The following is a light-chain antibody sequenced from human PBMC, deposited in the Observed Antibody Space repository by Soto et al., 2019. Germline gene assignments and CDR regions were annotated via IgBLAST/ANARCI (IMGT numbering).Light chain of an antibody. CDR1: QSITNY. CDR2: GAS. CDR3: QQTDSTPWT. J-gene: IGKJ1*01. V-gene: IGKV1-39*01. Sequence: DIQMTQSPSSLSASVGDRVTITCRASQSITNYLNWYQQKPGKAPKLLIYGASSLQSGVPSRFSGSGYGTDFILTIGSLQPEDFATYYCQQTDSTPWTFGQGTKVEIK.